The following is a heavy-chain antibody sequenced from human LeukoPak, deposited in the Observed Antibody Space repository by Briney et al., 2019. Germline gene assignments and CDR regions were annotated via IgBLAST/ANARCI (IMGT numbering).Heavy chain of an antibody. D-gene: IGHD2-15*01. V-gene: IGHV3-9*01. J-gene: IGHJ4*02. Sequence: GGSLRLSCAASGFNFEDYAMHWVRQVPGKGLEWVSGISWTSGSITYADSVKGRFTISRDNAKNSLYLQMDSLRAEDTALYYCVKEPSGQYYFDYWGPGTPVTVSS. CDR2: ISWTSGSI. CDR1: GFNFEDYA. CDR3: VKEPSGQYYFDY.